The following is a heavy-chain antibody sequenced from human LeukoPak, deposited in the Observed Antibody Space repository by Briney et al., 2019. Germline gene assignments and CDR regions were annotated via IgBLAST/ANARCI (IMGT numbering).Heavy chain of an antibody. CDR3: ARRGCAGVDCRSPNTYDM. Sequence: GTSLRLSCAASGFTFSAYGMHWVRQAPGKGLEWVALIWYDARDKDHADSVKGRFTISRDNSKNTLYLQMGSLRAEDTAMYYCARRGCAGVDCRSPNTYDMWGQGTMVIVSS. J-gene: IGHJ3*02. D-gene: IGHD2-21*02. CDR1: GFTFSAYG. V-gene: IGHV3-33*01. CDR2: IWYDARDK.